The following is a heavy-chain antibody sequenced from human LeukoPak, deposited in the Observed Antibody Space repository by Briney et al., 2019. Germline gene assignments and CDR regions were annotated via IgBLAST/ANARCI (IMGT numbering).Heavy chain of an antibody. D-gene: IGHD6-19*01. CDR3: ARGSGWYGGY. V-gene: IGHV3-23*01. J-gene: IGHJ4*02. Sequence: PGGSLRLSCAASGFSFSSYAMSWVRQAPGKGLEWVSAISGSGGSTYYADSVKGRFTISRDNSKNALYLQMNSLRAEDTAVYYCARGSGWYGGYWGQGTLVTVSS. CDR1: GFSFSSYA. CDR2: ISGSGGST.